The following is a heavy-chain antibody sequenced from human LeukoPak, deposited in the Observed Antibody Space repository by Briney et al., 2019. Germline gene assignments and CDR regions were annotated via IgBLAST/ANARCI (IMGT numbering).Heavy chain of an antibody. CDR1: GFTFSSST. CDR3: ARDSWDILTGYYSHYFDY. J-gene: IGHJ4*02. CDR2: VSYDGTDK. Sequence: PGGSLRLSCAVTGFTFSSSTMHWVRLAPGKGLEWVAIVSYDGTDKHYADSVKGRFTISRDNSKNMVYLQMNSLRLEDTAVYYCARDSWDILTGYYSHYFDYWGQGTLVTVPS. D-gene: IGHD3-9*01. V-gene: IGHV3-30*04.